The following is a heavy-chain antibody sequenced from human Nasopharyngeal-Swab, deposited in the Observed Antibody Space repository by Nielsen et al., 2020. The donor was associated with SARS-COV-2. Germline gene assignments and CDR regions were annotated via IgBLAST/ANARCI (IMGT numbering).Heavy chain of an antibody. CDR1: GGAISSYY. J-gene: IGHJ3*02. V-gene: IGHV4-59*08. CDR3: ARHANYDYVWGSYRPHDAFDI. CDR2: IYYSGST. Sequence: SETLSLTCTVSGGAISSYYWGWLRQPPGKGLEWIGYIYYSGSTNYNPSLKRRVTISVDTSKNKFSLKLSSVTAAGTAVYYCARHANYDYVWGSYRPHDAFDIWGQGTMVTVSS. D-gene: IGHD3-16*02.